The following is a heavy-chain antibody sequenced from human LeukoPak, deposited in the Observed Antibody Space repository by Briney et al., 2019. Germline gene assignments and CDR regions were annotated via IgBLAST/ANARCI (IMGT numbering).Heavy chain of an antibody. CDR3: ARSYVTVWGPYFYY. CDR2: IKKDGSEK. J-gene: IGHJ4*02. CDR1: GFTFSRYW. V-gene: IGHV3-7*01. Sequence: GGSLRLSCAVSGFTFSRYWMSWVRQAPGKGGKWVANIKKDGSEKYYVDSVKGRFTISRDKAKNSLYLQMNSLRAEDTAVYYCARSYVTVWGPYFYYWGQGTLVTVSS. D-gene: IGHD3-16*01.